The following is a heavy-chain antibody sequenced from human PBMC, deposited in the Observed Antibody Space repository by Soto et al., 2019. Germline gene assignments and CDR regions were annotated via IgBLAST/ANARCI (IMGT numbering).Heavy chain of an antibody. CDR2: IYYTGNT. V-gene: IGHV4-59*08. D-gene: IGHD2-21*01. CDR3: ERVLTKVGVLPGEGGFDY. J-gene: IGHJ4*02. CDR1: GGSITSSY. Sequence: PGGSLRLTCSVSGGSITSSYWSWIRQPPGKGLEWIGYIYYTGNTNYNPSLKRRVTISLDTSRSHFSLKLDSVTVADTAVYYCERVLTKVGVLPGEGGFDYWGQGTQVTVSS.